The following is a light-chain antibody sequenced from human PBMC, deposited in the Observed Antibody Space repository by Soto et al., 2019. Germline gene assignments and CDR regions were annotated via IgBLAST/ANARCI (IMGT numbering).Light chain of an antibody. J-gene: IGKJ4*01. Sequence: IVLTQSPLSLPVTPGESASISCWSSQSLLTTHVYNYLDWYLQNPGQSPQVLIYLASNRASGVPDRFSGSGSGTDFTLQISRVEVEDVGIYYCMQGLTTPLTFGGGTKVDIK. V-gene: IGKV2-28*01. CDR2: LAS. CDR3: MQGLTTPLT. CDR1: QSLLTTHVYNY.